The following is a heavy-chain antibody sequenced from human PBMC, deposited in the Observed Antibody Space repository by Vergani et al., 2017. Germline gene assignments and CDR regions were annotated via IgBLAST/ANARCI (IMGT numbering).Heavy chain of an antibody. CDR3: AKDVRDFNLGSGTYSTTFDY. CDR1: GYTFTAYY. V-gene: IGHV1-46*03. Sequence: QVQLVQSGAEVGKPGASVKISCKASGYTFTAYYIHWVRQAPEQGLEWMGIINPHNGGTTYAQKFEGRVTMTEETSTNTIFLELSSLRSEDTAVYFCAKDVRDFNLGSGTYSTTFDYWGQGTLVTVSS. CDR2: INPHNGGT. D-gene: IGHD3-10*01. J-gene: IGHJ4*02.